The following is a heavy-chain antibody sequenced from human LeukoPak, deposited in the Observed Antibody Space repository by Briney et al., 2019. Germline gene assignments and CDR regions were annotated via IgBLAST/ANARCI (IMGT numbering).Heavy chain of an antibody. CDR2: IRYDGSNK. CDR1: GFTFSSYG. J-gene: IGHJ4*02. D-gene: IGHD6-13*01. CDR3: SKTNYSSSWYTSS. Sequence: GGSLRLSCAASGFTFSSYGMHWVRQAPGKGLEWVAFIRYDGSNKYYADSVKGRFTISRDNSKNTLYLQMNSLRAEDTAVYYWSKTNYSSSWYTSSWGRGTLVTVSS. V-gene: IGHV3-30*02.